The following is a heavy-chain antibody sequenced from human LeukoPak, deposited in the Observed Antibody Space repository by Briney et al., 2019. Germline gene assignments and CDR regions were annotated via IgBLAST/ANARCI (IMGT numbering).Heavy chain of an antibody. J-gene: IGHJ6*02. CDR1: GDAITSDKYY. CDR2: IHHSGST. Sequence: PSETLSLTCTVSGDAITSDKYYWGWIRQPPGKGLEWIGNIHHSGSTYYSPSLKSRVTISVDTSKNQFSLRLNSVTAADTAIYYCATSGPGYYYGMDVWGQGTTVTVSS. D-gene: IGHD2-15*01. V-gene: IGHV4-39*01. CDR3: ATSGPGYYYGMDV.